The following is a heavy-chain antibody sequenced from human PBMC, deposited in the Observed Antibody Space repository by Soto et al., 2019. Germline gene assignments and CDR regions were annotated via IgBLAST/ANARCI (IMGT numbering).Heavy chain of an antibody. CDR1: GGTFSSYA. CDR3: ARVRVRFLEWLGSEG. J-gene: IGHJ4*02. V-gene: IGHV1-69*12. Sequence: QVQLVQSGAEVKKPGSSVKVSCKASGGTFSSYAISWVRQAPGQGLEWMGGIIPIFGTANYAQKFQGRVTITADASTGTAYMGLSSLRSEDTAVYYCARVRVRFLEWLGSEGWGQGTLVTVSS. CDR2: IIPIFGTA. D-gene: IGHD3-3*01.